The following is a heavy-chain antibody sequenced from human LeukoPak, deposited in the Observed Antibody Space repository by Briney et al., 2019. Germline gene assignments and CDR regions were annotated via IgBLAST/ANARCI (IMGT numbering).Heavy chain of an antibody. Sequence: GGSLRLSCAASGFTFSSYWMHWVRQAPGKGLVWVSRINSDGSSTSYADSVKGRFTISRDNAKNTLYLQMNSLRAEDTAVNYCARDQVSSGWYGGGIDYWGQGTLVTVSS. CDR2: INSDGSST. J-gene: IGHJ4*02. D-gene: IGHD6-19*01. CDR3: ARDQVSSGWYGGGIDY. CDR1: GFTFSSYW. V-gene: IGHV3-74*01.